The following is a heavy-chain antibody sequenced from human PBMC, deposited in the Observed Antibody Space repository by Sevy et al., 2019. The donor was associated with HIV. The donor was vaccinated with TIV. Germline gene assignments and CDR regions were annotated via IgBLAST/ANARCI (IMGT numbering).Heavy chain of an antibody. D-gene: IGHD5-12*01. V-gene: IGHV3-23*01. Sequence: GGSLRLSCAASGFIFRNFAMSWVRQAPGKGLEWVSGISVSGGNKHYADSVRGRFTISRDNSKNTLYVQMNSLRAEDTAVYDCAKGPYSGYDSNYFASWGQGTLVTVSS. CDR1: GFIFRNFA. J-gene: IGHJ4*02. CDR2: ISVSGGNK. CDR3: AKGPYSGYDSNYFAS.